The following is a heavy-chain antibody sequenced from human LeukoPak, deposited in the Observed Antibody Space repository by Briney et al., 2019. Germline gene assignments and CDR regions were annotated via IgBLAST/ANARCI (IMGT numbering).Heavy chain of an antibody. J-gene: IGHJ4*02. D-gene: IGHD2-2*02. Sequence: PGGSLRLSCAASGFTFSSYSMNWVRQAPGKGLEWVSSISSSSSYIYYADSVKGRFTISRDNAKNSLYLQMNSLGAEDTAVYYCARDRWYQPLLYDDYFDYWGQGTLVTVSS. CDR1: GFTFSSYS. CDR3: ARDRWYQPLLYDDYFDY. V-gene: IGHV3-21*01. CDR2: ISSSSSYI.